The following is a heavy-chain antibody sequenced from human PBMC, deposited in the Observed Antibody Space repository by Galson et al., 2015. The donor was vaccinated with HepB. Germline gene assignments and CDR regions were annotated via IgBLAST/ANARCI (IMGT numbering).Heavy chain of an antibody. J-gene: IGHJ4*02. Sequence: SVKVSCKASGYTFTSYGISWVRQAPGQGLEWMGWISAYNGNTNYAQKLQGRVTMTTDTSTSTAYMELRSLRSDDTAVYYCARNSLGYCSGGCCYSRAGVDYWGQGTLVTVSS. CDR3: ARNSLGYCSGGCCYSRAGVDY. CDR1: GYTFTSYG. V-gene: IGHV1-18*04. D-gene: IGHD2-15*01. CDR2: ISAYNGNT.